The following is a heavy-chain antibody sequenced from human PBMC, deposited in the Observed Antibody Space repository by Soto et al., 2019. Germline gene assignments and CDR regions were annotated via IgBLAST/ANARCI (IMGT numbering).Heavy chain of an antibody. J-gene: IGHJ4*02. V-gene: IGHV3-23*01. D-gene: IGHD6-19*01. Sequence: EVQLLESGGGLVQPGESLRLSCAASGVTFSSYGMSWVRQAPGKGLEWVSGISGSGGDTYYADSVKGRFTTSRDNSKNTLYLQMNSLRAEDTAVYYCAKKLAVAGRGYDYWGQGTLVTVSS. CDR2: ISGSGGDT. CDR1: GVTFSSYG. CDR3: AKKLAVAGRGYDY.